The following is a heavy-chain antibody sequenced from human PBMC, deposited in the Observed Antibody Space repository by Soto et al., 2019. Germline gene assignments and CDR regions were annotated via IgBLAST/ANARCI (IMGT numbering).Heavy chain of an antibody. CDR1: SGSLSGYY. CDR3: ARAPKVSGSSQTRPDF. CDR2: ISQSGNT. Sequence: PSETLSLTCSIYSGSLSGYYWSWIRQPPGKGLEWIGEISQSGNTNYSPSLKSRVSISIDTSKEQFSLNLASVSAADTAVYYCARAPKVSGSSQTRPDFWGQGALVTVSS. V-gene: IGHV4-34*01. J-gene: IGHJ4*02. D-gene: IGHD6-6*01.